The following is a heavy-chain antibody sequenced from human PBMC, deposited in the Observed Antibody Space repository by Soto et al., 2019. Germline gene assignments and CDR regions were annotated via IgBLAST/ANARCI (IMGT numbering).Heavy chain of an antibody. Sequence: GGSLRLSCAASGFTFSSYAMHWVRQAPGKGLEWVAVITDGGSTKYYADSVKGRFTISRDNSKNTLYLRMNSLRAEDTAVYYCAKVRPLRDCTSTSCLGAFDIWGQGTMVTVSS. D-gene: IGHD2-2*01. CDR3: AKVRPLRDCTSTSCLGAFDI. J-gene: IGHJ3*02. CDR2: ITDGGSTK. CDR1: GFTFSSYA. V-gene: IGHV3-30*04.